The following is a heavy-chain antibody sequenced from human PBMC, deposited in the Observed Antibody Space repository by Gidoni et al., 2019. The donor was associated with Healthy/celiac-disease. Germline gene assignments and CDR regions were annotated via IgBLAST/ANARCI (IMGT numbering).Heavy chain of an antibody. CDR3: ARGRTNDCSSTSCRMGSFDY. CDR2: INHSGST. Sequence: GLEWIGEINHSGSTNYNPSLKSRVTISVDTSKNQFSLKLSTVTAADTAVYYCARGRTNDCSSTSCRMGSFDYWGQGTLVTVAS. J-gene: IGHJ4*02. V-gene: IGHV4-34*01. D-gene: IGHD2-2*01.